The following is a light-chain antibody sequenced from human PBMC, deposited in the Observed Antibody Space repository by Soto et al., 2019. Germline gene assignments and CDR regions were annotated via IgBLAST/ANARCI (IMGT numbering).Light chain of an antibody. CDR3: QQYNNWPLT. J-gene: IGKJ4*01. V-gene: IGKV3-15*01. CDR1: QNIRGN. CDR2: YTS. Sequence: ERVMTQSPATLSVSPAERATLSCRDSQNIRGNVAWYQQKPGQAPRLLIYYTSTRATGVPARFTGSGSGTVFTLTISSLQSEDFAVYYCQQYNNWPLTFGGGTKVEIK.